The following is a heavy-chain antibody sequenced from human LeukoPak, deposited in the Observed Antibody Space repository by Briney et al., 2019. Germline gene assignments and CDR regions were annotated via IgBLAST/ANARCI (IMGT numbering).Heavy chain of an antibody. CDR3: ASGSYGRGYYFDY. Sequence: PSETLSLTCSVSGDSISSRDYYWTWLRQPAGKGLEWIGYIYYSGSTNYNPSLKSRVTILVDTSKNQFSLKLSSVTAADTAVYYCASGSYGRGYYFDYWGQGTLVTVSS. CDR1: GDSISSRDYY. V-gene: IGHV4-61*10. D-gene: IGHD1-26*01. J-gene: IGHJ4*02. CDR2: IYYSGST.